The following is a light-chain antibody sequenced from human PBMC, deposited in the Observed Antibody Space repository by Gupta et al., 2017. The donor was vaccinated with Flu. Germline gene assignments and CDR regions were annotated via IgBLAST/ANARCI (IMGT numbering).Light chain of an antibody. V-gene: IGKV1-39*01. CDR2: DAS. CDR1: KSIRTY. J-gene: IGKJ1*01. CDR3: QQRDSAPRT. Sequence: SFLLSSVRDRVTITGRASKSIRTYLNWYQQKPGEAPKLLIYDASNGQRGVPSRFSGSGYGTDFALTINSLQPEDFANYYCQQRDSAPRTFGQGTKVEIK.